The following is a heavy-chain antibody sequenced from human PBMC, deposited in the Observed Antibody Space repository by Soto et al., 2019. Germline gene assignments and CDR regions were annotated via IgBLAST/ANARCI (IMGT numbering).Heavy chain of an antibody. CDR3: ARVPPRFGELLFSYMDV. CDR2: IWYDGSNK. J-gene: IGHJ6*03. CDR1: GFTFSSYG. D-gene: IGHD3-10*01. Sequence: GGSLRLSCAASGFTFSSYGMHWVRQAPGKGLEWGAVIWYDGSNKYYADSVKGRFTSSRDNSKTTLYLQMNSLRAEDTAVYYCARVPPRFGELLFSYMDVWGKGTTVTVS. V-gene: IGHV3-33*01.